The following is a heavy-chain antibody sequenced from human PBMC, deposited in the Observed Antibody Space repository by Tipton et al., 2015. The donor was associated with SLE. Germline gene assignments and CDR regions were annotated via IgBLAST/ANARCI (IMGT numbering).Heavy chain of an antibody. V-gene: IGHV3-48*01. CDR2: ISSSSSTI. CDR1: GFTFSSYS. CDR3: ALTASDDAFVI. J-gene: IGHJ3*02. D-gene: IGHD3-9*01. Sequence: GSLRLSCAASGFTFSSYSMNWVRQAPGRGLEWVSYISSSSSTIYYADSVKGRFTISRDNAKNSLYLQMNSLRAEDTAVYYCALTASDDAFVIWGQGAMVTVSS.